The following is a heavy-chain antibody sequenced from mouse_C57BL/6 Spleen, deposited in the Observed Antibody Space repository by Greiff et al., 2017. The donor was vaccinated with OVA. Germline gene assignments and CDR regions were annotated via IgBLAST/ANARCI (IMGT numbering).Heavy chain of an antibody. Sequence: VQLQQSGPELVKPGASVKISCKASGYTFTDYYMNWVKQSHGKSLEWIGDINPNNGGTSYNQKFKGKAPLTVDKSSSTAYMELRSLTSEDSAVYYCARSYYGKDYAMDYWGQGTSVTVSS. CDR1: GYTFTDYY. J-gene: IGHJ4*01. CDR3: ARSYYGKDYAMDY. D-gene: IGHD2-1*01. CDR2: INPNNGGT. V-gene: IGHV1-26*01.